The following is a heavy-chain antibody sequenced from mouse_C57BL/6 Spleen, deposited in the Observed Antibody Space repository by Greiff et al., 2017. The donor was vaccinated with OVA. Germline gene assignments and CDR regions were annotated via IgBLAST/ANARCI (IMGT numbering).Heavy chain of an antibody. Sequence: DVKLQESGPVLVKPGASVKMSCKASGYTFTDYYMNWVKQSHGKSLEWIGVINPYNGGTSYNQKFKGKATLTVDKSSSTAYMELNSLTSEDSAVYYCARSPSSRYFDYWGQGTTLTVSS. CDR2: INPYNGGT. CDR1: GYTFTDYY. J-gene: IGHJ2*01. V-gene: IGHV1-19*01. CDR3: ARSPSSRYFDY. D-gene: IGHD3-2*02.